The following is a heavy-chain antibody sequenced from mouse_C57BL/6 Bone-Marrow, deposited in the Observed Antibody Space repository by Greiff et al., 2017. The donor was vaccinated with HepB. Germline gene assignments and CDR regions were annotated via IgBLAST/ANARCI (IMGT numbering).Heavy chain of an antibody. V-gene: IGHV5-9*01. CDR2: ISGGGGNT. J-gene: IGHJ2*01. CDR3: ARDGYYPYYFDY. CDR1: GFTFSSYT. D-gene: IGHD2-3*01. Sequence: EVQLVESGGGLVKPGGSLKLSCAASGFTFSSYTMSWVRQTPEKRLEWVATISGGGGNTYYQDIVKGRFTISRDNAKNTLYLQMSSLRSEDTALYYCARDGYYPYYFDYWGQGTTLTVSS.